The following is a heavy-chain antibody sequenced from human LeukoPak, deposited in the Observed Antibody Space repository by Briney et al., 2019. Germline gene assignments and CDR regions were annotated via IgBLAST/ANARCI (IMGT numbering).Heavy chain of an antibody. CDR3: ASPYCSSTSCYALNYYYYGMDV. V-gene: IGHV1-69*04. Sequence: SVKVSCKASGGTFSSYAISWVRQAPGQGLEWMGRIIPILGIANYAQKFQGRVTITADKSTSTAYMELSSLRFEDTAVYYCASPYCSSTSCYALNYYYYGMDVWGQGATVTVSS. CDR2: IIPILGIA. CDR1: GGTFSSYA. D-gene: IGHD2-2*01. J-gene: IGHJ6*02.